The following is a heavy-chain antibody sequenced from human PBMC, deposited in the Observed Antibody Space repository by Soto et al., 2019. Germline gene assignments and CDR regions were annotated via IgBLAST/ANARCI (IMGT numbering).Heavy chain of an antibody. V-gene: IGHV3-7*01. J-gene: IGHJ4*02. D-gene: IGHD3-10*01. CDR1: GSGFSRLW. Sequence: DVYLVESGGNWVQPGGSLRLSCAAYGSGFSRLWMSWVRQAPGKGLEWVANINEDGSEKNYVDSVRGRFTVSRDNVENSLSLEMTSLRVEDTAVYYCRDGHYSGRWGQGTLVTVSS. CDR2: INEDGSEK. CDR3: RDGHYSGR.